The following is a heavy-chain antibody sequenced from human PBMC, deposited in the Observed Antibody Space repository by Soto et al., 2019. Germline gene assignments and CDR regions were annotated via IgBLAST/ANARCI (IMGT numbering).Heavy chain of an antibody. CDR2: IKSKTDGGTT. Sequence: PGGSLRLSCAAYGFTFSNAWMNWVRQAPGKGLEWVGRIKSKTDGGTTDYAAPVKGRFTISRDDSKNTLYLQMNSLKTEDTAVYYCSFTGRVTKKGFWGQGTLVTVSS. CDR3: SFTGRVTKKGF. V-gene: IGHV3-15*07. J-gene: IGHJ4*02. CDR1: GFTFSNAW. D-gene: IGHD3-9*01.